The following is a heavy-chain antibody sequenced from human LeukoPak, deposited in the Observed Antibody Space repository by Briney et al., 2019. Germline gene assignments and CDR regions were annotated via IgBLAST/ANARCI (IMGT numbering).Heavy chain of an antibody. D-gene: IGHD3-22*01. CDR3: ARRDDSSGYHKIFDY. J-gene: IGHJ4*02. V-gene: IGHV4-39*01. CDR1: GGSISSGPYY. Sequence: SETLSLTCTVSGGSISSGPYYWGWIRQPPGKGLEWVGKIYYGENTYYNPSLKSRVTISIDTSKNQFYLKLSSLTAADTAVYYCARRDDSSGYHKIFDYWGPGTLVTVSS. CDR2: IYYGENT.